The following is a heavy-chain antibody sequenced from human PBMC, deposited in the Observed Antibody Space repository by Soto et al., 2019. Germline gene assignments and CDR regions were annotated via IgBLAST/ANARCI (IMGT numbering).Heavy chain of an antibody. CDR2: SIPIQGRA. CDR3: AKSLVFVDHAYMDV. J-gene: IGHJ6*03. Sequence: QVQLVQSGAEVKKPGSSVKVSCEASGGTFTSYIFTRVRQAPGQGLEWMGRSIPIQGRADYALKFQDRVTMTADKSTNTVYMELRSLRPDDTAVYYCAKSLVFVDHAYMDVWGKGTTVTVSS. V-gene: IGHV1-69*02. CDR1: GGTFTSYI. D-gene: IGHD2-21*01.